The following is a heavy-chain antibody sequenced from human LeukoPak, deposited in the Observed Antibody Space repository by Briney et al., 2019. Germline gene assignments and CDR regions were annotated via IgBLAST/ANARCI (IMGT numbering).Heavy chain of an antibody. CDR2: ISGSGGST. CDR1: GFTFSSYA. D-gene: IGHD2-2*01. V-gene: IGHV3-23*01. Sequence: GGSLRLSCAASGFTFSSYAMSWVRQAPGKGLEWVSAISGSGGSTYYADSVKGRFTISRDNSKNKLYLQMNSLRAEDTAVYYCAKEYCSSTSCYYFDYWGQGTLVTVSS. J-gene: IGHJ4*02. CDR3: AKEYCSSTSCYYFDY.